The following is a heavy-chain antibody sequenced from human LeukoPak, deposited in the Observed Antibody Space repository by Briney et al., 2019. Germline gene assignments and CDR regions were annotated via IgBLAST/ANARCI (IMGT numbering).Heavy chain of an antibody. Sequence: GGSLRLSCAASGFTFSSYSMNWVRQAPGKGLEWVSFISSSSSYIYYADSVKGRFTISRDNAKNSLYLQMNSLRAEDTAVYYCAGKFGARFDYWGQGTLVTVSS. CDR3: AGKFGARFDY. CDR1: GFTFSSYS. J-gene: IGHJ4*02. V-gene: IGHV3-21*01. CDR2: ISSSSSYI. D-gene: IGHD3-10*01.